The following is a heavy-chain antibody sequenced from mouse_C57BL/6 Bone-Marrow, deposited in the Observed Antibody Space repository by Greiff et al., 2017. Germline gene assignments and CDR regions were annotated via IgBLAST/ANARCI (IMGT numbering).Heavy chain of an antibody. D-gene: IGHD3-1*01. CDR1: GYTFTSYT. Sequence: QVHVKQPGAELARPGASVKMSCKASGYTFTSYTMHWVKQRPGQGLEWIGYINPSSGYTKYNQKFKDKATLTADKSSSTAYMQLSSLTSEDSAVYYCARVGSPPVAYWGQGTLVTVSA. CDR3: ARVGSPPVAY. V-gene: IGHV1-4*01. J-gene: IGHJ3*01. CDR2: INPSSGYT.